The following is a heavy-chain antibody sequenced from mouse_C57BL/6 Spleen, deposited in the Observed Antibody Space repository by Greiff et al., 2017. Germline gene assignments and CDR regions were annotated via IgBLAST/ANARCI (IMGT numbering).Heavy chain of an antibody. CDR1: GFSLTSYG. J-gene: IGHJ3*01. Sequence: VQLQQSGPGLVAPSQILSITCTVSGFSLTSYGVHWVRQPPGKGLEWLVVIWSDGSTTYNSALKSRLSISKDNSKSQVFLKMNSLQTDDTAMYYCARHEDGYFPWFAYWGQGTLVTVSA. V-gene: IGHV2-6-1*01. CDR2: IWSDGST. D-gene: IGHD2-3*01. CDR3: ARHEDGYFPWFAY.